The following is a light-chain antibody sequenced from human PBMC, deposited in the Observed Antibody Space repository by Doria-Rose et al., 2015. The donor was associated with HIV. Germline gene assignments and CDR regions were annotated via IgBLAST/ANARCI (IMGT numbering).Light chain of an antibody. CDR3: QQTYSSPPWT. Sequence: IRLTQSPSSLSASMVDRVTITCRASQTVSSYLNWFQQEPGKAPKLLIYAASRLQSGVPSRSSGSGSGTDFTLAISGLQPGDFATYYCQQTYSSPPWTFGQGTKVEMK. J-gene: IGKJ1*01. CDR2: AAS. V-gene: IGKV1-39*01. CDR1: QTVSSY.